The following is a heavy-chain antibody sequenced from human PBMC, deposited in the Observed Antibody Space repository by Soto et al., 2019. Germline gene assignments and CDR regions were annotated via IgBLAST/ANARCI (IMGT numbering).Heavy chain of an antibody. CDR1: GGSIRGSDDY. D-gene: IGHD1-26*01. V-gene: IGHV4-39*01. CDR2: VFNTGSA. J-gene: IGHJ5*01. CDR3: AKTPSGWYDS. Sequence: QLHLQESGPRLVKPSETLSLTCTVSGGSIRGSDDYWAWLRQSPGKGLEYIGSVFNTGSAYYNPSLKRRVTIVADTSTNRFFLNLKSVTATDTAVYYCAKTPSGWYDSWGQGTLVTVSS.